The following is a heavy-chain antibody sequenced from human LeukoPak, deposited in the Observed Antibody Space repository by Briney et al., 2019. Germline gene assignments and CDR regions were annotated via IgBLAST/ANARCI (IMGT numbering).Heavy chain of an antibody. CDR1: GYSFTSYW. J-gene: IGHJ4*02. CDR2: IDPSDSYT. D-gene: IGHD2-21*01. V-gene: IGHV5-10-1*01. CDR3: ARLDRLIVAVRSDY. Sequence: GESLKISCKGSGYSFTSYWISWVRRMPGKGLEWMGRIDPSDSYTNYSPSFQGHVTISADKSISTAYLQWSSLRASDTAVYYCARLDRLIVAVRSDYWGQGTLVTVSS.